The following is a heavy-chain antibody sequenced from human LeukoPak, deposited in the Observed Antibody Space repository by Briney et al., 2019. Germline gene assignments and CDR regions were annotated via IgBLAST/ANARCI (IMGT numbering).Heavy chain of an antibody. D-gene: IGHD6-13*01. J-gene: IGHJ4*02. Sequence: GGSLRLSCAASGFTFSSYAMHWVRQAPGKGLEWVAVISYDGSNKYYADSVKGRFTISRDNSKNTLYLQMNSLRAEDTAVYYCAKVGSSSSWVPPYYFDYWGQGTLVTVSS. CDR2: ISYDGSNK. V-gene: IGHV3-30*04. CDR1: GFTFSSYA. CDR3: AKVGSSSSWVPPYYFDY.